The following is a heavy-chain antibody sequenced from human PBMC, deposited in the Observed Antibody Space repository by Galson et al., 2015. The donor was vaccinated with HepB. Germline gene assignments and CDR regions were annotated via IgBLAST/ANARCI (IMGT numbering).Heavy chain of an antibody. CDR3: AKDIVVVPAALRGDDAFDI. D-gene: IGHD2-2*01. CDR2: IRYDGSNK. V-gene: IGHV3-30*02. CDR1: GFTFSSYG. Sequence: SLRLSCAASGFTFSSYGMHWVRQAPGKGLEWVAFIRYDGSNKYYADSVKGRFTISRDNSKNTLYLQMNSLRAEDTAVYYCAKDIVVVPAALRGDDAFDIWGQGTMVTVSS. J-gene: IGHJ3*02.